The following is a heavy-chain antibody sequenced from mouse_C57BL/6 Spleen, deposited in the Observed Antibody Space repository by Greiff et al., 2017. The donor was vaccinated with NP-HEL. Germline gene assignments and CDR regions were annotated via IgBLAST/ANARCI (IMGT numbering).Heavy chain of an antibody. D-gene: IGHD2-1*01. CDR3: ASVDYGNYVNY. CDR2: IDPSDSYT. V-gene: IGHV1-59*01. Sequence: QVQLQQSGAELVRPGPSVKLSCKASGYTFTSYWMHWVKQRPGQGLEWIGVIDPSDSYTNYNQKFKGKATLTVDTSSSTAYMQLSSLTSEDSAVYYCASVDYGNYVNYWGQGTTLTVSS. J-gene: IGHJ2*01. CDR1: GYTFTSYW.